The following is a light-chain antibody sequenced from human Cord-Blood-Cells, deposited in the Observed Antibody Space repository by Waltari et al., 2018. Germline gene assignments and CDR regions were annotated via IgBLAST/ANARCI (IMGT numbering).Light chain of an antibody. CDR2: EVS. V-gene: IGLV2-8*01. Sequence: HSALTQPPSASGSPGQAVPISCTGTTSDGGGHNYVSWYQQHPGKAPKLMIYEVSKRPSGVPDRFSGSKSGNTASLTVSVLQAEDEADYYCSSYAGSNNYVFGTGTKVTVL. J-gene: IGLJ1*01. CDR1: TSDGGGHNY. CDR3: SSYAGSNNYV.